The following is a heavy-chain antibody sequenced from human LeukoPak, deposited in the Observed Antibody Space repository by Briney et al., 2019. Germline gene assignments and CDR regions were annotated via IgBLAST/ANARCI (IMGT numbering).Heavy chain of an antibody. D-gene: IGHD5-18*01. CDR2: LSGSGVST. CDR3: AKGSGYSYGRSYYFDH. CDR1: GFTFSSYA. Sequence: GGSLRLSCAASGFTFSSYAMSWVRQAPGKGLEWVSGLSGSGVSTYYADSVKGRFTISRDNSNNTLYLQLNSLRAEDTAVYFCAKGSGYSYGRSYYFDHWGQGTLATVAS. J-gene: IGHJ4*02. V-gene: IGHV3-23*01.